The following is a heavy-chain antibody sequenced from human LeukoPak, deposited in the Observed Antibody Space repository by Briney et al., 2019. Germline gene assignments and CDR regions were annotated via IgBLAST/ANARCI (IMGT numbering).Heavy chain of an antibody. CDR2: INTNTGNP. D-gene: IGHD6-6*01. CDR1: GYTFISYV. J-gene: IGHJ4*02. V-gene: IGHV7-4-1*02. CDR3: ARAHSYSTSSLPGY. Sequence: ASVKVSCKATGYTFISYVMTWVRQAPGQGLEWMGWINTNTGNPTYAQGFTGRFVFSLDTSVSTAYLQISSLKAEDTAVYYCARAHSYSTSSLPGYWGQGTLVTVSS.